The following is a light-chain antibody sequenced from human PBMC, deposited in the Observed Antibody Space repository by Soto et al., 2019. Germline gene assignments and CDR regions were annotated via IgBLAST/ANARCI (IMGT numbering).Light chain of an antibody. CDR2: EGS. J-gene: IGLJ1*01. V-gene: IGLV2-23*03. CDR1: RIDVGSYNL. Sequence: QSVLTHTSSVSGSPGQSIPISCSGTRIDVGSYNLVSWYQQHPGKAAKLMIYEGSKRPSGVSNRFSGSKSGNTASLTISGLQAEDEADYYCCSYAGSSTVFGTGTKVTVL. CDR3: CSYAGSSTV.